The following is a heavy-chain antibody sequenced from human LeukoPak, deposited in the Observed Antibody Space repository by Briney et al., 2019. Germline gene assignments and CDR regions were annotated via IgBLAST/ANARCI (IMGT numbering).Heavy chain of an antibody. CDR3: TRHGGRDYYDSSEDAFDI. CDR1: GFTFSGSA. V-gene: IGHV3-73*01. Sequence: GGSLRLSCAASGFTFSGSAMHWVRQASGKGLEWVGRIRSKANSYATAYAASVKGRFTISRDDSKNTAYLQMNSLKTEDTAVYYCTRHGGRDYYDSSEDAFDIWGQGTMVIVSS. CDR2: IRSKANSYAT. J-gene: IGHJ3*02. D-gene: IGHD3-22*01.